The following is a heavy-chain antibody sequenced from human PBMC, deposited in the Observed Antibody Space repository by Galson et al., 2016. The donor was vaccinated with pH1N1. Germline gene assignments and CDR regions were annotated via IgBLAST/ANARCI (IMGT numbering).Heavy chain of an antibody. CDR1: GGSFRSHF. V-gene: IGHV4-59*08. CDR3: ARHDYGDYVGWFDP. D-gene: IGHD4-17*01. CDR2: VYYSGST. J-gene: IGHJ5*02. Sequence: ETLSLTCTVSGGSFRSHFWSWVRQPPGKELEWIGFVYYSGSTSHNPSLKSRVTISVDTSKNQFSLKLSSVTAADTAVYYCARHDYGDYVGWFDPWGQGTLVTVSS.